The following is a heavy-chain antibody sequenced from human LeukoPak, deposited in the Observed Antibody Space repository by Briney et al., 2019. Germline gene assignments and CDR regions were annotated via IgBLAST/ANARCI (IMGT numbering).Heavy chain of an antibody. CDR1: GGSFSGYY. Sequence: SETLSLTCAVYGGSFSGYYWSWIRQPPGKGLEWIGEINHSGSANYNPSLKSRVTISVDTSKNQFSLKLSSVTAADTAVYNCARGHQYYDFWSGYKAWFDPWAREPWSPSPQ. CDR3: ARGHQYYDFWSGYKAWFDP. J-gene: IGHJ5*02. V-gene: IGHV4-34*01. CDR2: INHSGSA. D-gene: IGHD3-3*01.